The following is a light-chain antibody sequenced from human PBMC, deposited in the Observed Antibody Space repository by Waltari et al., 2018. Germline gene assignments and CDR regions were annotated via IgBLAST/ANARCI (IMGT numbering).Light chain of an antibody. J-gene: IGKJ2*01. CDR2: YAP. Sequence: DIQMTQSPYSLSASGGDSVTITCRASQTVSSDLHWYQQSPGKAPKLLIYYAPTLQSGVPLRFSGRGSGTDLTLTFINLQPADFATYFCQQNYVTPFTFGLGTKLEIK. V-gene: IGKV1-39*01. CDR1: QTVSSD. CDR3: QQNYVTPFT.